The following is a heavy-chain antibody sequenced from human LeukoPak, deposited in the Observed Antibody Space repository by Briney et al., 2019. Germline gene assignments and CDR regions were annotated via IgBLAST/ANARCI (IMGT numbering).Heavy chain of an antibody. CDR1: GGSISSSSYY. J-gene: IGHJ4*02. CDR2: IYYRGST. D-gene: IGHD6-25*01. V-gene: IGHV4-39*01. CDR3: ASFSSGWDGFDY. Sequence: SETLSLTCTVSGGSISSSSYYWGWIRQPPGKGLEWIGSIYYRGSTYYNPSLKSRVTISVDTSKNQFSLKLSSVTAADTAVYYCASFSSGWDGFDYWGQGTLVTVSS.